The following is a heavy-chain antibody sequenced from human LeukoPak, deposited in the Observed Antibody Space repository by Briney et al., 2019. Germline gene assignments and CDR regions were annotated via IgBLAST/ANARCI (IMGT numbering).Heavy chain of an antibody. Sequence: PGGSLRLSCAASGFTVSSNYMSWVRQAPGKGLEWVSVIYSGGSTYYADSVKGRFTISRDNSKNTLYLQMNSLRAEDTAVYYCAREGNYYESSGYYFDYWGQGTLVTVSS. CDR3: AREGNYYESSGYYFDY. V-gene: IGHV3-66*01. J-gene: IGHJ4*02. D-gene: IGHD3-22*01. CDR1: GFTVSSNY. CDR2: IYSGGST.